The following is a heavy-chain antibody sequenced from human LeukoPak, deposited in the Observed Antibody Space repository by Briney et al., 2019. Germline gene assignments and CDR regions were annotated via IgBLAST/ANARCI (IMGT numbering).Heavy chain of an antibody. J-gene: IGHJ5*02. CDR3: ARARTGNCSGGSCFWFDP. V-gene: IGHV4-59*01. CDR1: GGSISSYY. Sequence: PSETLSLTCTVSGGSISSYYWSWIRQPPGKGLEWIGYIYYSGSTNYNPSLKSRVTISVDTSKNQFSLKLSSVTAADTAVYYCARARTGNCSGGSCFWFDPWGQGTLVTVSS. D-gene: IGHD2-15*01. CDR2: IYYSGST.